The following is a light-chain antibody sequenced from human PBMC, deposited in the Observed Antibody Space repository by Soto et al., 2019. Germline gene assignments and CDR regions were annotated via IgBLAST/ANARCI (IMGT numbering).Light chain of an antibody. CDR2: DVS. Sequence: QSALTQPRSVSGSPGQSVTISCTGTSSDVGGYNYVSWYQQHPGKAPKVMIYDVSKRPSGVPDRFSGPKSGNTASLTISGLQADDEADYYCCSYAGSYTYVFGSGTKVTVL. CDR1: SSDVGGYNY. CDR3: CSYAGSYTYV. J-gene: IGLJ1*01. V-gene: IGLV2-11*01.